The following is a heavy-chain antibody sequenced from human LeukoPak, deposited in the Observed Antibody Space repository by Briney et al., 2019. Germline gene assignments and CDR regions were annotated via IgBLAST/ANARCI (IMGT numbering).Heavy chain of an antibody. CDR1: GFTFSIYS. J-gene: IGHJ6*03. D-gene: IGHD1-14*01. CDR2: IKQDGSEK. V-gene: IGHV3-7*01. CDR3: ARDSNLYYYMDV. Sequence: GGSLRLSCAASGFTFSIYSITWVRQAPGKGLEWVANIKQDGSEKYYVDSVKGRFTISRDNAKNSLYLQMNSLRAEDTAVYYCARDSNLYYYMDVWGKGTTVTISS.